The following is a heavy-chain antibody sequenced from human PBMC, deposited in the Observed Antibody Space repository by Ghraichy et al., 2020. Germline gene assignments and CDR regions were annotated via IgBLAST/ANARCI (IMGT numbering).Heavy chain of an antibody. Sequence: ESLNISCAVYGGSFTSDYWSWIRQIPGKGLEWIGETNHRGNTKYNPSLTSRVSMSVDTSKNQLSLRLRSVTAADTAVYYCARGRWYYTPSGTDYYYYMDVWGNGTTVTVSS. D-gene: IGHD1-26*01. V-gene: IGHV4-34*01. CDR1: GGSFTSDY. J-gene: IGHJ6*03. CDR2: TNHRGNT. CDR3: ARGRWYYTPSGTDYYYYMDV.